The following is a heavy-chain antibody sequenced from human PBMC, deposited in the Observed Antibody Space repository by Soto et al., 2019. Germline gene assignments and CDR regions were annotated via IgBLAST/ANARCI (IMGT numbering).Heavy chain of an antibody. Sequence: QLQLQKSGPGLVRPSGTLSLTCAVSGGFTSTNNWWSWVRQPPGKGLEWIGDAYHSGSTEYNPSLKRRVSISVDKSKNQISLKLTSATAADTAVYYCARSPPSSYYGGSGTFDYWGQGTLVTVSS. CDR1: GGFTSTNNW. CDR2: AYHSGST. D-gene: IGHD3-10*01. V-gene: IGHV4-4*02. J-gene: IGHJ4*02. CDR3: ARSPPSSYYGGSGTFDY.